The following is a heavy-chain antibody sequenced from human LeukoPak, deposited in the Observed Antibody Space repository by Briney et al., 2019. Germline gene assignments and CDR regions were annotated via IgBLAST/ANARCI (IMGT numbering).Heavy chain of an antibody. CDR1: GDTFSSYA. V-gene: IGHV1-69*13. Sequence: ASVKVSCKPSGDTFSSYAIIWLRQAPGQGLEWMGGIIPILGTTNYAQKFQGRVTITADESTSTLYMELRSLRSEDTAIYYCARDDYYDSSAYRENPFDVWGQGTMVTVSS. CDR2: IIPILGTT. J-gene: IGHJ3*01. CDR3: ARDDYYDSSAYRENPFDV. D-gene: IGHD3-22*01.